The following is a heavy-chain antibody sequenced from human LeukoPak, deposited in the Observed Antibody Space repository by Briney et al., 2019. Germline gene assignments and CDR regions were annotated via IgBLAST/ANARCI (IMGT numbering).Heavy chain of an antibody. Sequence: ASVKVSCKASGYTFTAYFMHWVRQAPGQGLEWMGWINPNSGGTNYAQNFQGRVTMTRDTSISTAYMELSRLRSNDMAVYYCARVKNYYDSSGYLYYFDYWGQGTLVTVSS. J-gene: IGHJ4*02. CDR2: INPNSGGT. CDR3: ARVKNYYDSSGYLYYFDY. D-gene: IGHD3-22*01. V-gene: IGHV1-2*02. CDR1: GYTFTAYF.